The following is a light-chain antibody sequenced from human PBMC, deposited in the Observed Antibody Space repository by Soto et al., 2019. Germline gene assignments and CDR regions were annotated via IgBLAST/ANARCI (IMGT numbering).Light chain of an antibody. J-gene: IGKJ1*01. CDR3: QKYNSAPWT. CDR2: AAS. Sequence: DIQMTQSPSSLSAPVGDIVTIACRASQGISNNLAWYQQKPGKVPKLLIYAASTLQSGVPSRFSGSGSGTDFTLTISSPQPEDGATYYGQKYNSAPWTFGQGTKVEIK. V-gene: IGKV1-27*01. CDR1: QGISNN.